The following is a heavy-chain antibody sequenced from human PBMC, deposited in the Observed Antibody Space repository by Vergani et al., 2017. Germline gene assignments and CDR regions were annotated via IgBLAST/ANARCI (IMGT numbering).Heavy chain of an antibody. Sequence: QVQLVQSGAEVKKPGSSVKVSCKASGGTFSSYAISWVRQAPGQGLEWVAVISYDGSNKYYADSVKGRFTISRDNSKNTLYLQMNSLRAEDTAVYYCAKERSGYYPTGDAFDIWGQGTMVTVSS. CDR1: GGTFSSYA. CDR2: ISYDGSNK. D-gene: IGHD3-22*01. V-gene: IGHV3-30*16. CDR3: AKERSGYYPTGDAFDI. J-gene: IGHJ3*02.